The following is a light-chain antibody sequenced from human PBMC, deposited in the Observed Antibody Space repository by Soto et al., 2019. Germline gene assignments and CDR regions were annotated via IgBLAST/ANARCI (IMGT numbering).Light chain of an antibody. J-gene: IGKJ1*01. V-gene: IGKV1-5*03. Sequence: DIQMTQSPSTLSAPVGDRVTFTCRANQSINMWLAWYQQKPGKAPKLLIQKASILESGVPSRFSGGGSGTEFTLTISSLQPDDFATYYCQQYDRSSRTFGQGTKVDIK. CDR3: QQYDRSSRT. CDR2: KAS. CDR1: QSINMW.